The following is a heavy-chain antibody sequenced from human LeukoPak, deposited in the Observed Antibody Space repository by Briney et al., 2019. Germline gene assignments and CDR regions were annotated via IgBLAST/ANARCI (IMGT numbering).Heavy chain of an antibody. Sequence: PGGSLRLSCAASGFTFSDYYMSWIRQAPGKGLEWVSVIYSGGSTYYADSVKGRFTISRDDSKNTLYLQMNILRADDTAVYYCARGGEWELLIDYWGQGTLVTVSS. D-gene: IGHD1-26*01. CDR3: ARGGEWELLIDY. CDR2: IYSGGST. CDR1: GFTFSDYY. V-gene: IGHV3-53*01. J-gene: IGHJ4*02.